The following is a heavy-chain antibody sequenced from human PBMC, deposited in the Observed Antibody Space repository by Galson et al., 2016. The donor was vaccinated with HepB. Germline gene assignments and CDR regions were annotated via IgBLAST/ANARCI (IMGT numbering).Heavy chain of an antibody. V-gene: IGHV1-24*01. D-gene: IGHD2/OR15-2a*01. CDR2: FRPEDGER. Sequence: SVKVSCKVSGYTVSELSMHWVRQAPGKGLEWMGGFRPEDGERIYAQKFQGRVTMTEDTSTDTAYMELSSLRSEDTAVYYCARDHRVLRMPGFDNWGQGTLVTVSS. CDR3: ARDHRVLRMPGFDN. J-gene: IGHJ4*02. CDR1: GYTVSELS.